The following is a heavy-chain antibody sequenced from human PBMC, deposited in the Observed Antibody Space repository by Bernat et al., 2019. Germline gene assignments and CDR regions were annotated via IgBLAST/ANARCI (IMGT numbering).Heavy chain of an antibody. CDR1: GGAITTYY. Sequence: QLQLQESGPGLVKPSETLSLTCTVSGGAITTYYWSWIRQPPGKGLEWIGYIHYTGSTNYNPSLKSRVTISVDTSKNQFSLNLSSVTAADTAVYYCVSNSGYDTPFDYWGQGTLVTVSS. CDR2: IHYTGST. D-gene: IGHD5-12*01. J-gene: IGHJ4*02. V-gene: IGHV4-59*08. CDR3: VSNSGYDTPFDY.